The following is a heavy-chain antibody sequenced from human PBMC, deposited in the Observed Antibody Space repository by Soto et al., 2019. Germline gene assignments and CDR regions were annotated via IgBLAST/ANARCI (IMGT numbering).Heavy chain of an antibody. V-gene: IGHV3-23*01. Sequence: EVQLLESGGGLVQPGGSLRLSCSSSGFIFGSYAMAWVRQPPGKGLGWVSGARRSGAYTFYAPSVRGCFSISRDNSRDTLCLKMDSLRVEDTALYFCVKYTVTEDLGEHWGQGTLVTVSS. CDR3: VKYTVTEDLGEH. CDR1: GFIFGSYA. CDR2: ARRSGAYT. D-gene: IGHD4-17*01. J-gene: IGHJ4*02.